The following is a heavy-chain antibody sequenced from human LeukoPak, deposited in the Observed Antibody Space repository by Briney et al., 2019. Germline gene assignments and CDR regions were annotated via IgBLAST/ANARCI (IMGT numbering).Heavy chain of an antibody. Sequence: PGGSLTLSCAASGFTFSSYGMHWVRQAPAKGLDWVAVIWYDGSNKYYADSVKDRFTISRDNSKNTLYLQMNSLRAEDTAVYYCARPAYYYDSSGYYGGAFDIWGQGTMVTVSS. CDR2: IWYDGSNK. V-gene: IGHV3-33*08. J-gene: IGHJ3*02. CDR1: GFTFSSYG. CDR3: ARPAYYYDSSGYYGGAFDI. D-gene: IGHD3-22*01.